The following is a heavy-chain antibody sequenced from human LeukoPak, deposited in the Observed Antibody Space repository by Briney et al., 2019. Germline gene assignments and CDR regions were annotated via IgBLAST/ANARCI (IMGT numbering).Heavy chain of an antibody. CDR3: KQKTAYEILTGLDY. J-gene: IGHJ4*02. D-gene: IGHD3-9*01. CDR2: ITPSGGST. CDR1: GYTFTSYY. Sequence: ASEKGSCKTSGYTFTSYYMPRARQATGQGLECMGIITPSGGSTSYAQKFQGRVTMTRDTSTSTVYMELSSLRSEDTAVFFFKQKTAYEILTGLDYWGQGTLVTVSS. V-gene: IGHV1-46*01.